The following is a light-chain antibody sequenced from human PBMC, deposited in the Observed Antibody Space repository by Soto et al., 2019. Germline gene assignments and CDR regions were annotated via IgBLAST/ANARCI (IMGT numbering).Light chain of an antibody. CDR1: QSVRNF. J-gene: IGKJ4*01. V-gene: IGKV3-11*01. Sequence: EIVLTQSPATLSLSPGERATLSCKASQSVRNFLAWYQQKPGQALRLLIYDASNRASGIPARFSGSGSGTDFILTISSLEPEDFAVYYCQQRSNWPLTFGGGTKVEIK. CDR2: DAS. CDR3: QQRSNWPLT.